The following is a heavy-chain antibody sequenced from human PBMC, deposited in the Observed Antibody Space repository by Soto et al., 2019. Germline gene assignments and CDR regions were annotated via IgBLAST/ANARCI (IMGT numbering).Heavy chain of an antibody. D-gene: IGHD3-10*01. V-gene: IGHV4-4*03. CDR3: ARVSASVMLRGVIIN. J-gene: IGHJ4*02. CDR2: IYHSGNS. CDR1: GGSISSDNW. Sequence: LRRTLSLTCAFSGGSISSDNWWSWVRQPPGKGLEWIGEIYHSGNSNYNPSLKSRVTISVDKSKNQFSLKVTSVTAADTGQYYCARVSASVMLRGVIINWGQGTLVTVSS.